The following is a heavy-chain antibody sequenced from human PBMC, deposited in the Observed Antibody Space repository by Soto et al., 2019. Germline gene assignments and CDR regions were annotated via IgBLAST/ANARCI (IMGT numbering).Heavy chain of an antibody. D-gene: IGHD3-9*01. Sequence: QLQLQESGPGLVKPSETLSLTCTVSGDSISNRGSYWGWVRQPPGKALEWIGSIYYTGNTYYNSYLESRVTISGDTSKNQFSLKLNSMTAADTAAYYCARHKRYFDWLLFTGDLDIWGQGTMVTVSS. CDR1: GDSISNRGSY. V-gene: IGHV4-39*01. J-gene: IGHJ3*02. CDR2: IYYTGNT. CDR3: ARHKRYFDWLLFTGDLDI.